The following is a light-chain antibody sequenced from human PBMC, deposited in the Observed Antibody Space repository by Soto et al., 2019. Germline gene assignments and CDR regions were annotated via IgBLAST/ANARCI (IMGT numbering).Light chain of an antibody. V-gene: IGKV3-20*01. CDR1: QSVCSRC. CDR2: GAS. CDR3: QHYGTTPWT. Sequence: ETVLTQSPGTLSLSPGERGTLSCRASQSVCSRCFAWYQQKPGQSPRLLIYGASTSATGIPDRFSGSGSGTDFTLTISRLEPEDFAVYYCQHYGTTPWTFGQGTKVGIK. J-gene: IGKJ1*01.